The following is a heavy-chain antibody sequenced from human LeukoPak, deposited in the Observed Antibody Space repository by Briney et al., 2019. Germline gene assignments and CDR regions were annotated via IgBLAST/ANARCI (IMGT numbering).Heavy chain of an antibody. Sequence: PGGSLRLSCAASGFTFSSYWMHWVRQAPGKGLVWVSRINSDGSSTSYADSVKGRFTISRDNSKNTLNLQMNSLRAEDTAVYYCAKGGVWSGYSYYYYGMDVWGQGTTVTVSS. CDR2: INSDGSST. J-gene: IGHJ6*02. CDR3: AKGGVWSGYSYYYYGMDV. V-gene: IGHV3-74*01. CDR1: GFTFSSYW. D-gene: IGHD3-3*01.